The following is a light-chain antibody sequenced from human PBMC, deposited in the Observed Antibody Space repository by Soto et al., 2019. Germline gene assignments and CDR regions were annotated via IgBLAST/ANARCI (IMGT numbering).Light chain of an antibody. CDR3: QQYSSYPWT. V-gene: IGKV1-5*03. CDR1: ENIDTR. J-gene: IGKJ1*01. Sequence: DIQMTQSPSTLSASVGDRVTITCWASENIDTRLAWYQQRPGKAPNLLIYMASSLESGVPSRFSGSGSGTEFTLTISSLQPDDFATYYCQQYSSYPWTFGQGTKVDIK. CDR2: MAS.